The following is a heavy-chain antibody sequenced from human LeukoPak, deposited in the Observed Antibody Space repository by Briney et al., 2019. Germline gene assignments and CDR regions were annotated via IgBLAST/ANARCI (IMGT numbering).Heavy chain of an antibody. CDR1: GFTVNSNY. Sequence: GSLRLSCAASGFTVNSNYMNWVRQAPGKGLEWIGSIYHSGSTYYNPSLKSRVTISVDTSKNQISLKLSSVTAADTAVYYCARDKWEPRYAFDIWGQGTMVTVSS. J-gene: IGHJ3*02. CDR3: ARDKWEPRYAFDI. V-gene: IGHV4-38-2*02. CDR2: IYHSGST. D-gene: IGHD1-26*01.